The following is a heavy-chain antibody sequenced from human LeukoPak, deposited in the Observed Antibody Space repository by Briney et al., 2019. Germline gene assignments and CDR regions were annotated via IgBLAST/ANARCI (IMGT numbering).Heavy chain of an antibody. CDR1: GASISNYY. J-gene: IGHJ4*02. CDR3: ARVRGITSMAYFDY. Sequence: PSETLSLTCTVSGASISNYYWIWIRQPARKGLEWIGLIYTSGNTNYNPSLKSRVTMSVDTSKNQFSLKLSSVTAADTAVYYCARVRGITSMAYFDYWGQRTLVTVSS. V-gene: IGHV4-4*07. CDR2: IYTSGNT. D-gene: IGHD5-18*01.